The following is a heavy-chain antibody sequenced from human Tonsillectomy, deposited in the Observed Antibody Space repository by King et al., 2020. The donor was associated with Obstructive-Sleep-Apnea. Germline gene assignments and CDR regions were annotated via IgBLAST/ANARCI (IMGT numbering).Heavy chain of an antibody. Sequence: QLQLQESGPGLVKPSGTLSLTCAVSGDSISSNNWWRWVRQPPGKGLQWIGEIFHSGSTNYNPSLKSRVTMTADKSKNQFSLKLSSVTAADTAVYFCARESSHYSYGMDIWGQGTTVTVSS. V-gene: IGHV4-4*02. CDR3: ARESSHYSYGMDI. J-gene: IGHJ6*02. CDR2: IFHSGST. CDR1: GDSISSNNW.